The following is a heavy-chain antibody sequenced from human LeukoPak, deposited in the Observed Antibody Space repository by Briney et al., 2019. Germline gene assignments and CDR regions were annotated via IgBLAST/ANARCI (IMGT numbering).Heavy chain of an antibody. V-gene: IGHV3-23*01. Sequence: PGGSLRLSCAASGFTFSSYAMSWVRQAPGKGLEWVSAISGSGGSTYYADSVKGRFTISRDNSKNTLYLQMNSLRAEDTAVYYCAKRGATTNYYYYYMDVWGKGTTVTVSS. CDR2: ISGSGGST. J-gene: IGHJ6*03. CDR1: GFTFSSYA. CDR3: AKRGATTNYYYYYMDV. D-gene: IGHD1-26*01.